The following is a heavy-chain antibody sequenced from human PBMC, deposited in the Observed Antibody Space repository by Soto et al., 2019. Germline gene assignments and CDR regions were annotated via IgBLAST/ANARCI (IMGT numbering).Heavy chain of an antibody. V-gene: IGHV1-69*06. CDR3: ATHARAYYDFWSGYGRGYGMDV. J-gene: IGHJ6*02. D-gene: IGHD3-3*01. Sequence: GASVKVSCKASGGTFSSYAISWVRQAPGQGLEWMGGIIPIFGTANYAQKFQGRVTITADKSTSAAYMELSSLRSEDTAVYYCATHARAYYDFWSGYGRGYGMDVWGQGTTVTVSS. CDR1: GGTFSSYA. CDR2: IIPIFGTA.